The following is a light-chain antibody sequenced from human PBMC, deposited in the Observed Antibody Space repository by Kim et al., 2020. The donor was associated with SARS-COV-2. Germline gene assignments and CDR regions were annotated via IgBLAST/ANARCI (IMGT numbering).Light chain of an antibody. J-gene: IGKJ4*01. Sequence: DIQMTQSPSSLSASVGDRVTLTCQASQDINNYLNWYQQKPGKAPKVLIYDASKLEAGVPSRFSGSGFGTEFTLTISSLQSEDIATYYCQHYDNVPPSFGGGTKVDIK. CDR1: QDINNY. CDR2: DAS. CDR3: QHYDNVPPS. V-gene: IGKV1-33*01.